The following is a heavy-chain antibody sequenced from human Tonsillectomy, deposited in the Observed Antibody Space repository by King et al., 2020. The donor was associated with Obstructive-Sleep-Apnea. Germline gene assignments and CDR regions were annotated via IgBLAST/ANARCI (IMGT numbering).Heavy chain of an antibody. Sequence: QLVQSGPEVKKPGTSVKVSCNASEFSLTTFPMKWVRQARGQRPEWRGCIVVGSGDTNYAQKFQERVTFTRDMSTSTVYMELSSLRSEDTAVYYCAGKSDYYYGMDVWGQGTTVIVS. CDR3: AGKSDYYYGMDV. CDR2: IVVGSGDT. V-gene: IGHV1-58*02. CDR1: EFSLTTFP. J-gene: IGHJ6*02.